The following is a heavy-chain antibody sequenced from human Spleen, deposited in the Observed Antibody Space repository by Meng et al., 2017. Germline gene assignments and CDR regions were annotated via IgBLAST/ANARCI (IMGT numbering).Heavy chain of an antibody. CDR2: IYYSGST. CDR3: ARGQPGYSSGWYPY. Sequence: VQLQESGPGLVKPSETLSLTCTVSGGSISGYYWSWIWQPPGKGLEWIGYIYYSGSTNYNPSLKSRVTISVDTSKNQFSLNLSSVTAADTAVYYCARGQPGYSSGWYPYWGQGTLVTVSS. D-gene: IGHD6-19*01. J-gene: IGHJ4*02. V-gene: IGHV4-59*01. CDR1: GGSISGYY.